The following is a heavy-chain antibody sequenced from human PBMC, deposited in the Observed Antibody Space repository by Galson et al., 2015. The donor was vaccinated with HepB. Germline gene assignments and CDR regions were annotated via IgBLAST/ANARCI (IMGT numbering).Heavy chain of an antibody. V-gene: IGHV3-23*01. CDR2: ISGSGGST. J-gene: IGHJ3*02. CDR3: AKGAFSYTHYYDSSGYYWDAFDI. D-gene: IGHD3-22*01. CDR1: GFTFSSYA. Sequence: SLRLSCAASGFTFSSYAMSWVRQAPGKGLEWVSAISGSGGSTYYADSVKGRFTISRDNSKNTLYLQMNSLRAEDTAVYYCAKGAFSYTHYYDSSGYYWDAFDIWGQGTMVTVSS.